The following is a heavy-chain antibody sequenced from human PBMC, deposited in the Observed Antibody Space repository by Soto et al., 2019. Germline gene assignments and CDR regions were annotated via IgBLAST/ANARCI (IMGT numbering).Heavy chain of an antibody. CDR2: TYYRSKWYN. CDR1: GDSVSNNSVL. D-gene: IGHD6-13*01. Sequence: SQTLSLTCAISGDSVSNNSVLWNWIRQSPSRGLEWLGRTYYRSKWYNDYAVSVKSRITINPDTSKNQLSLQLNSVTPEDTAVYYCARDRAIPFASSSWYKPYNWFDPWGQGTLVTVSS. V-gene: IGHV6-1*01. J-gene: IGHJ5*02. CDR3: ARDRAIPFASSSWYKPYNWFDP.